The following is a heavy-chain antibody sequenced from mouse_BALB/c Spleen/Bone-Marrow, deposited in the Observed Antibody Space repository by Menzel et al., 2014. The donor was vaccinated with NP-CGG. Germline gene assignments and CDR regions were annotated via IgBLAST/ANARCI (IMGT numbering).Heavy chain of an antibody. J-gene: IGHJ4*01. CDR1: GYAFTSYN. CDR3: SGGPYISYAMYY. Sequence: SGSELVKPGASVKMSCKASGYAFTSYNMHWVKQTPGQGLEWIGTIYPGNGDISYNQKFKGKATLTADKSSSTAYIQICSLSSVNSVVSFCSGGPYISYAMYYWGQGTSDIVSS. D-gene: IGHD1-3*01. V-gene: IGHV1-12*01. CDR2: IYPGNGDI.